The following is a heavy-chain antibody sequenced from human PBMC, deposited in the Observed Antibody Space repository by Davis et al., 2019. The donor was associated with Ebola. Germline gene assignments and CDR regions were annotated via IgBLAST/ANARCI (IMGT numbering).Heavy chain of an antibody. Sequence: GGSLRLSCKGSGYSFTSYWIGCVRQMPGKCLEWMGITYPGDSDTRYSPSFQGQVTISADKSISTAYLQWSSLKASDTAMYYCARLRDYYDSRSYAFDIWGQGTMVTVSS. CDR1: GYSFTSYW. V-gene: IGHV5-51*01. CDR3: ARLRDYYDSRSYAFDI. J-gene: IGHJ3*02. CDR2: TYPGDSDT. D-gene: IGHD3-22*01.